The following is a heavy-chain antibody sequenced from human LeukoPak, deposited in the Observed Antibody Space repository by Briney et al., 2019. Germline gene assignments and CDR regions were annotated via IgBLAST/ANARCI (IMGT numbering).Heavy chain of an antibody. CDR2: IYYSGST. CDR3: ARGGAGWWSFDY. CDR1: GDSISSYY. D-gene: IGHD6-19*01. Sequence: SETLSLTCTVSGDSISSYYWSWIRQPPGKGLEWIGYIYYSGSTNYNPSLTSRVTISVDTSKNQFSLKLTSVTAADTAVYYCARGGAGWWSFDYWGQGTLVTVSS. J-gene: IGHJ4*02. V-gene: IGHV4-59*01.